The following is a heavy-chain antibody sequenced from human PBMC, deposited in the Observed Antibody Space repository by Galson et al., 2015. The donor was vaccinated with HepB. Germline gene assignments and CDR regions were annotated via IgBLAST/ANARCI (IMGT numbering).Heavy chain of an antibody. Sequence: SLRLSCAASGFTFSSYAMSWVRQAPGKGLEWVSTISGSGGSTYYADSVMGRFTISRDNSRNTLYLQMISLRAEDTAVYYCAKDSTYSGYDGPTDYWGQGTLVTVSS. CDR2: ISGSGGST. CDR1: GFTFSSYA. V-gene: IGHV3-23*01. CDR3: AKDSTYSGYDGPTDY. J-gene: IGHJ4*02. D-gene: IGHD5-12*01.